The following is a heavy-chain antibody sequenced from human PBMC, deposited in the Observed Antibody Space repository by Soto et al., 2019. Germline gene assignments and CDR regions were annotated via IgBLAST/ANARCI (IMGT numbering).Heavy chain of an antibody. J-gene: IGHJ6*02. CDR2: IIPIFGTA. CDR3: ARGITMVRGVHYYYYGMDV. D-gene: IGHD3-10*01. Sequence: ASVKVSCKASGCTFSSYAISWVRQAPGQGLEWMGGIIPIFGTANYAQKFQGRVTITADESTSTAYMELSSLRSEDTAVYYCARGITMVRGVHYYYYGMDVWGQGTTVTVSS. V-gene: IGHV1-69*13. CDR1: GCTFSSYA.